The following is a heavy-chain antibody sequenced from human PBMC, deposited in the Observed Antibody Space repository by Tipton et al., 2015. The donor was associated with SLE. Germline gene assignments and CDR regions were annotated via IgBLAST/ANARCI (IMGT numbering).Heavy chain of an antibody. CDR2: INHVGGT. CDR1: GVSFSGFR. V-gene: IGHV4-34*01. D-gene: IGHD3-3*01. J-gene: IGHJ4*02. CDR3: ARHGSAVTIFGVPINHNYFDS. Sequence: GLVKPSETLSLTCAVSGVSFSGFRWSWFRQPPGKGLQWIGEINHVGGTTYNPSLQSRVTMSVDMPKSQFSLKLTSVTAADTAVYYCARHGSAVTIFGVPINHNYFDSWGPGTLVTVSS.